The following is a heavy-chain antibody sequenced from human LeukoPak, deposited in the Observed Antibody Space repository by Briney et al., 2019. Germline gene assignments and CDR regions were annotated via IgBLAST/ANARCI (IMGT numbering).Heavy chain of an antibody. V-gene: IGHV1-8*01. CDR3: ARGRNDYVWGSYLIDY. CDR2: MNPNSGNT. D-gene: IGHD3-16*02. CDR1: GYTFTSYD. Sequence: GASVKVSCKASGYTFTSYDINRVRQATGQGLEWMGWMNPNSGNTGYAQKFQGRVTMTRNTSISTAYMELSSLRSEDTAVYYCARGRNDYVWGSYLIDYWGQGTLVTVSS. J-gene: IGHJ4*02.